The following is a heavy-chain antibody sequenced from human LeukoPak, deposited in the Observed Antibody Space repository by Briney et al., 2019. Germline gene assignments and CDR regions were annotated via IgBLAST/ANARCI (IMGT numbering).Heavy chain of an antibody. CDR1: GFTFSSYW. CDR3: ASGVFGYSSGWHRGAFDI. CDR2: IKQDGSEK. V-gene: IGHV3-7*01. J-gene: IGHJ3*02. D-gene: IGHD6-19*01. Sequence: PGGSLRLSCAASGFTFSSYWMSWVRQAPGKGLEWVANIKQDGSEKYYVDSVKGRFTISRDNAKNSLYLQMNSLRAEDTAVYYCASGVFGYSSGWHRGAFDIWGQGTMVTVSS.